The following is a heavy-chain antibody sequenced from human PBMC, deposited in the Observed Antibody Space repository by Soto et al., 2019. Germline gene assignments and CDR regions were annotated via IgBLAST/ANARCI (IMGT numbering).Heavy chain of an antibody. Sequence: QVQLVESGGGVVQPGRSLRLSCAAYGFTFSSYAMHWVRQAPGKGLEWVAVIAYDGRNKYYADSVKGRFTISRDNSKNTLYLQMNSLRIEDTAVYYCARELERVFDSWGQGTLVTVSS. D-gene: IGHD1-1*01. CDR2: IAYDGRNK. CDR3: ARELERVFDS. J-gene: IGHJ4*02. V-gene: IGHV3-30*04. CDR1: GFTFSSYA.